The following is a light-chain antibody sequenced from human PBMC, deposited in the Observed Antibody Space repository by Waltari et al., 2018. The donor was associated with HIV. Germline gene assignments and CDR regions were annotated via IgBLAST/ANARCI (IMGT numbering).Light chain of an antibody. V-gene: IGLV3-19*01. CDR2: GKN. J-gene: IGLJ2*01. CDR3: NSRDSSGNHLRV. CDR1: SLRSYY. Sequence: SSELTQDPAVSVALGQTVRITCQGDSLRSYYTIWYPQKPGQATVLVIYGKNNRPSGIPDRFSGSSSGNTASLTITGAQAEDEADYYCNSRDSSGNHLRVFGGGTKLTVL.